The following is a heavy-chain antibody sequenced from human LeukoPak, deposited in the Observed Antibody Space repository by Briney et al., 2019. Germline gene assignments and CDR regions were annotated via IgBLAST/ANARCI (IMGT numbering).Heavy chain of an antibody. D-gene: IGHD4-17*01. V-gene: IGHV4-59*01. CDR3: ARGIESYGDYGY. Sequence: PSETLSLTCTVSGGAISGSYWSWIRQPPGKGLEWIAYMYNSGSTNYNPSLKSRVTISIDTSKNQFSLKLSSLTAADTAIYYCARGIESYGDYGYWGQGILVTVSS. J-gene: IGHJ4*02. CDR1: GGAISGSY. CDR2: MYNSGST.